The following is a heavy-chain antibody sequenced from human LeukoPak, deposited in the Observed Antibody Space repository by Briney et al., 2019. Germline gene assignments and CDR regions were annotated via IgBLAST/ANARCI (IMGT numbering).Heavy chain of an antibody. CDR2: IRYDGSNK. CDR3: AKDTTPPKAGFDP. CDR1: GFTFSSYG. Sequence: GGSLRLSCAASGFTFSSYGMHWVRQAPGKGLEWVAFIRYDGSNKYYADSVKGRFTISRGNSKNTLYLQMNSLRAEDTAVYYCAKDTTPPKAGFDPWGQGTLVTVSS. V-gene: IGHV3-30*02. J-gene: IGHJ5*02. D-gene: IGHD1-14*01.